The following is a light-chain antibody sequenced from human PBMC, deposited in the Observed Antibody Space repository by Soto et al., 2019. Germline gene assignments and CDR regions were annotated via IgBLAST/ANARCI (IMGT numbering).Light chain of an antibody. CDR2: LNSDGSH. Sequence: QAVVTQPPSASASLGASVKLTCTLSSGHSSYAIAWHQQQPEKGPRYLMKLNSDGSHSKGDGIPDRFSGSSSGAERYLTISSLQSEDEADYYCQTWGTGIRVVFGGGTQLTVL. J-gene: IGLJ2*01. CDR3: QTWGTGIRVV. CDR1: SGHSSYA. V-gene: IGLV4-69*02.